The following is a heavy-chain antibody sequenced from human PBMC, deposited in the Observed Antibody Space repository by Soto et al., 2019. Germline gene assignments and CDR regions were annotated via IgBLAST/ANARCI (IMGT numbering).Heavy chain of an antibody. D-gene: IGHD3-10*01. Sequence: SETLSLTCAVSGDSIDTINWWSWVRQPPGKGLEWIGEIYQSGSTNYNPSLKSRVTISVDKSKNHFSLKLNSVTAADTAVYYCARVPGSGSYPFDPWGQGTLVTVSS. CDR3: ARVPGSGSYPFDP. CDR1: GDSIDTINW. J-gene: IGHJ5*02. V-gene: IGHV4-4*02. CDR2: IYQSGST.